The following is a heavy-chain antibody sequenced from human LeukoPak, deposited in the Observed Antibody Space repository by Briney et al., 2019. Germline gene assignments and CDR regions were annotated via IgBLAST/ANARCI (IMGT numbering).Heavy chain of an antibody. V-gene: IGHV3-11*04. CDR1: GFTFSDYY. J-gene: IGHJ4*02. CDR2: ISSSGSTI. CDR3: ARSITMVRGVIPPPGY. D-gene: IGHD3-10*01. Sequence: PGGSLRLSCAASGFTFSDYYMSWIRQAPGKGLEWVSYISSSGSTIYYADSVKGRFTISRDNAKNSLYLQMNSLRAEDTAVYYCARSITMVRGVIPPPGYWGQGTLVTVSS.